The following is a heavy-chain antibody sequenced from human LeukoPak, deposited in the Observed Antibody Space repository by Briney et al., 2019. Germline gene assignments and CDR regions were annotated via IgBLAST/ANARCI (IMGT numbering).Heavy chain of an antibody. D-gene: IGHD6-19*01. CDR1: GYTLTELS. CDR2: FDPEDGET. Sequence: ASVKVSCKVSGYTLTELSMHWVRQAPGKGLEWMGGFDPEDGETIYAQKFQGRVTMTEDTSTDTAYMELSSLRSEDTAVYYCANGYSSGWYRFDPWGQGTLITVSS. J-gene: IGHJ5*02. CDR3: ANGYSSGWYRFDP. V-gene: IGHV1-24*01.